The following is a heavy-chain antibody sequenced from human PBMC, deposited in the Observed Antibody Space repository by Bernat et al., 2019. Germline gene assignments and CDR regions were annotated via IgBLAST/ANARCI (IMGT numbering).Heavy chain of an antibody. Sequence: QVQLVESGGGLVKPGGSLRLSCAASGFTFSDYYMSWIRQAPGKGLEWVSYISSSSSYTNYADSVKGRFTISRDNAKNSLYLQMNSLRAEDTAVYYCARARGYCSGGSCYRYFDLWGRGTLVTVSS. CDR2: ISSSSSYT. V-gene: IGHV3-11*05. D-gene: IGHD2-15*01. CDR3: ARARGYCSGGSCYRYFDL. CDR1: GFTFSDYY. J-gene: IGHJ2*01.